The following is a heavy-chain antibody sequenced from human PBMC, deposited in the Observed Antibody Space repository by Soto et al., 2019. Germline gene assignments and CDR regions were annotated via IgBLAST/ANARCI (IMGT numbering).Heavy chain of an antibody. J-gene: IGHJ4*02. CDR2: ISSTTNYV. CDR3: ARESEDLTSNFDY. CDR1: GFTFTRYS. V-gene: IGHV3-21*06. Sequence: GGSLRLSCAASGFTFTRYSMNWVRQAPGKGLEWVSSISSTTNYVYYGDSMKGRFTISRDNAKNSLYLEMNSLRAEDTAVYYCARESEDLTSNFDYWGQGTLVTVSS.